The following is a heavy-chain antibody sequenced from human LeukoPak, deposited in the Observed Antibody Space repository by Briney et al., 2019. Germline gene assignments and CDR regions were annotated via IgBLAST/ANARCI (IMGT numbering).Heavy chain of an antibody. D-gene: IGHD3-3*01. CDR3: ARQTGVGLFILP. V-gene: IGHV4-39*01. Sequence: SETLSLTCAVSGDSISTSNSYWGWVRRPPGKGLEWVGSIYYSGNTYYNPSLKSRVTISVDTSKNQFSLKLTSVTAADTAVYYCARQTGVGLFILPGGQGTLVTVSS. CDR1: GDSISTSNSY. J-gene: IGHJ4*02. CDR2: IYYSGNT.